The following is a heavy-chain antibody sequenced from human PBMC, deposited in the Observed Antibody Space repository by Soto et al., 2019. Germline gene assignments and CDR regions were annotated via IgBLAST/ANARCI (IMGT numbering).Heavy chain of an antibody. Sequence: QVQLVQSGAEVKKPGSSVKVSCKASGGTFSSYAISWVRQAPGQGLEWMGGIIPIFGTANYAQKFQGRVTITADESTSTAYMELSSLRSEDTAEYYCAYQWLVRTLTYYYYYYGMDVWGQGTTVTVSS. CDR1: GGTFSSYA. D-gene: IGHD6-19*01. J-gene: IGHJ6*02. V-gene: IGHV1-69*01. CDR2: IIPIFGTA. CDR3: AYQWLVRTLTYYYYYYGMDV.